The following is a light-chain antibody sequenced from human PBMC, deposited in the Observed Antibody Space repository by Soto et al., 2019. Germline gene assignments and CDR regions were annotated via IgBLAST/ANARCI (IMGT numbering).Light chain of an antibody. V-gene: IGKV1-5*01. Sequence: DIHMTQSPSTLSASVGDRVTITCRASQSISNWLAWYQQRPGTAPNLLIFDASTLESGAPSRFSGSGSGTEFTLTISGLQPDDFATYYCQQYNTYPWTFGQGTKVDIK. CDR1: QSISNW. J-gene: IGKJ1*01. CDR3: QQYNTYPWT. CDR2: DAS.